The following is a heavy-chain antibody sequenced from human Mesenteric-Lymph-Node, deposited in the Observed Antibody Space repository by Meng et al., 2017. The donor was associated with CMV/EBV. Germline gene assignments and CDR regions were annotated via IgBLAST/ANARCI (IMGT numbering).Heavy chain of an antibody. Sequence: SETLSLTCAVYGGSFSDFYWTWIRQPPGKGLEWIGEINRSGRTNYNPSLKSRVTISVDTSKNQFSLKLSSVTAADTAVYYCARGLGDSGYWGQGTLVTVSS. J-gene: IGHJ4*02. CDR1: GGSFSDFY. D-gene: IGHD3-16*01. CDR2: INRSGRT. CDR3: ARGLGDSGY. V-gene: IGHV4-34*01.